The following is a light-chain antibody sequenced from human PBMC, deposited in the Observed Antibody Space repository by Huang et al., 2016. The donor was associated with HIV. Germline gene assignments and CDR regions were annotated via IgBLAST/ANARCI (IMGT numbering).Light chain of an antibody. CDR3: QQYYSITMYT. Sequence: DIQMTQSPSSLSASVGDRVTITCRASQDIINSLAWYHQKPGKGPKLLVYGAYRLESGVPSRFSGSGSGTDYTLTISGLQPEDFATYYCQQYYSITMYTFGQGTKLEIK. CDR2: GAY. J-gene: IGKJ2*01. V-gene: IGKV1-NL1*01. CDR1: QDIINS.